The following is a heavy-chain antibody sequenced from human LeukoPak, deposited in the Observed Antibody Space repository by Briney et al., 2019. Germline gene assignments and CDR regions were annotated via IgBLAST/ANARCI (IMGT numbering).Heavy chain of an antibody. V-gene: IGHV4-4*02. J-gene: IGHJ3*02. CDR1: GGSISSSNW. CDR3: ARLSMIVVVSEVPDAFEI. CDR2: IYHSGST. D-gene: IGHD3-22*01. Sequence: PSGTLSLTCAVSGGSISSSNWWSWVRQPPGRGLVWFGEIYHSGSTNYNPSLKSRVTISVDTSKNQFSLKLSSVTAADTAVYYCARLSMIVVVSEVPDAFEIWGQGTMVTVSS.